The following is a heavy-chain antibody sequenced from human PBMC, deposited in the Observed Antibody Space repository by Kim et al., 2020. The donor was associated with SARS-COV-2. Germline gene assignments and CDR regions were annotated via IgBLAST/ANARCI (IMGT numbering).Heavy chain of an antibody. CDR3: ARAGYYDSSGYFYYYYYYGMDV. D-gene: IGHD3-22*01. Sequence: ASVKVSCKASGYTFTSYAMNWVRQAPGQGLEWMGWINTNTGNPTYAQGFTGRFVFSLDTSVSTAYLQISSLKAEDTAVYYCARAGYYDSSGYFYYYYYYGMDVWGQGTTVTVSS. CDR1: GYTFTSYA. V-gene: IGHV7-4-1*02. CDR2: INTNTGNP. J-gene: IGHJ6*02.